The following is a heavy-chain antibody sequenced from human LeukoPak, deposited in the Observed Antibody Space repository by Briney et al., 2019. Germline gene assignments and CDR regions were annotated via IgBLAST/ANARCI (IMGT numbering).Heavy chain of an antibody. J-gene: IGHJ5*02. Sequence: ASVKVSCKASGYTFTSYDINWVRQATGQGVEWMGWMNPNSGNTGYAQKFQGRVTMTRNTSISTAYMELSSLRSEDTAVYYCARGVSYYYGSVLNWFDPWGQGTLVTVSS. CDR2: MNPNSGNT. V-gene: IGHV1-8*01. D-gene: IGHD3-10*01. CDR3: ARGVSYYYGSVLNWFDP. CDR1: GYTFTSYD.